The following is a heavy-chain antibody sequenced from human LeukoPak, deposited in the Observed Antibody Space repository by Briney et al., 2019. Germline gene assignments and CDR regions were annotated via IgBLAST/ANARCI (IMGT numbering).Heavy chain of an antibody. CDR3: ARGGDCSSTSCRIFDY. D-gene: IGHD2-2*01. J-gene: IGHJ4*02. CDR2: INPNSGGT. V-gene: IGHV1-2*04. CDR1: GYTFTGYH. Sequence: ASVKVSCKASGYTFTGYHMHWVRQAPGQGLEWMGWINPNSGGTNYAQKFQGWVTMTRDTSISTAYMELSRLRSDDTAVYYCARGGDCSSTSCRIFDYWGQGTLVTVSS.